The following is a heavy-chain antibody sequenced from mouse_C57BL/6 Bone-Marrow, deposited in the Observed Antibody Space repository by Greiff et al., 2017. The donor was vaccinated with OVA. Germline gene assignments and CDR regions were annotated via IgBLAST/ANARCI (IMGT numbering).Heavy chain of an antibody. Sequence: QVQLKQPGAELVKPGASVKLSCKASGYTFTSYWMHWVKQRPGRGLEWIGRIDPNSGGTKYNEKFKSKATLTVDKPSSTAYMQLSSLTSEDSAVYYCARLGSPSGGSSYGNWYFDVWGTGTTVTVSS. CDR2: IDPNSGGT. V-gene: IGHV1-72*01. CDR1: GYTFTSYW. J-gene: IGHJ1*03. CDR3: ARLGSPSGGSSYGNWYFDV. D-gene: IGHD1-1*01.